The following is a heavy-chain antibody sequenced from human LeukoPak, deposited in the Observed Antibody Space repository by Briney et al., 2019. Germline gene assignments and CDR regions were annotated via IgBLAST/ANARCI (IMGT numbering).Heavy chain of an antibody. D-gene: IGHD2-2*01. CDR1: GYTFSSYG. Sequence: GGSLRLSCAASGYTFSSYGMHWVRQAPGKGLEWVAVIWYDGSKKYYAGSVKGRFTISRDNSKNTLYLQMDSLRAEDTAVYYCVRDRWPSLVRTPSCSYFDYWGQGTLVTVSS. V-gene: IGHV3-33*01. CDR2: IWYDGSKK. CDR3: VRDRWPSLVRTPSCSYFDY. J-gene: IGHJ4*02.